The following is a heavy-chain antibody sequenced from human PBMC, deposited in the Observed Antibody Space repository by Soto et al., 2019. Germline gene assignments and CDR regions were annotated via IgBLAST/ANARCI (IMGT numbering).Heavy chain of an antibody. Sequence: SETLSLTCTVSGGSISSYYWSWIRQPPGKGLEWIGYIYYSGSTNYNPSLKSRVTISVDTSKNQFSLKLSSVTAADTAVYYCARVARASGWFGVGYWGQGTLVTVSS. V-gene: IGHV4-59*01. D-gene: IGHD3-10*01. CDR2: IYYSGST. J-gene: IGHJ4*02. CDR1: GGSISSYY. CDR3: ARVARASGWFGVGY.